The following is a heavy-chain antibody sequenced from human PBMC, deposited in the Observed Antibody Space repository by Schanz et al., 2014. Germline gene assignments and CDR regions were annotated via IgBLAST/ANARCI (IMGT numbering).Heavy chain of an antibody. D-gene: IGHD6-13*01. CDR2: LSEGGGGT. V-gene: IGHV3-23*01. CDR1: GFTFSSYA. J-gene: IGHJ4*02. CDR3: AKSQGSSFDS. Sequence: EVQLLESGGGLVQPGGSLRLSCAASGFTFSSYAMSWVRQAPGKGLEWVSALSEGGGGTHYADSVRGRFTISSDSSKNTLYLQMNSLRPEDTAVYYCAKSQGSSFDSWGQGTLVTVSS.